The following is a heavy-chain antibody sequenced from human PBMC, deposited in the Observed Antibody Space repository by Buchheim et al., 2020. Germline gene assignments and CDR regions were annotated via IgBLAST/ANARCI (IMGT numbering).Heavy chain of an antibody. CDR2: ISYDGSSQ. V-gene: IGHV3-30*18. J-gene: IGHJ6*02. D-gene: IGHD3-10*01. Sequence: QVQLVESGGGLVQPGRSLRLSCVASGFTFSSYGMHWVRQAPGKGLEWVSVISYDGSSQYYADSVKGRFTISRDNSKNTLYLQMNSLRAEETAVYYGAKDQGRYYYKGMDVWGQGTT. CDR3: AKDQGRYYYKGMDV. CDR1: GFTFSSYG.